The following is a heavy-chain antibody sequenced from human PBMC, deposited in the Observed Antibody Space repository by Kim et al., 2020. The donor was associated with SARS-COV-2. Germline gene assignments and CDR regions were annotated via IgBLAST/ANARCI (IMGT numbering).Heavy chain of an antibody. Sequence: SETLSLTCGVYGGSFSGYYWSWIRQPPGKGLEWIGEINHSGSTNYNPSLKSRVTISVDTSKNQFSLKLSSVTAADTAVYYCARASRGYSVDWGQGTLVTVSS. CDR3: ARASRGYSVD. CDR2: INHSGST. V-gene: IGHV4-34*01. J-gene: IGHJ4*02. D-gene: IGHD5-12*01. CDR1: GGSFSGYY.